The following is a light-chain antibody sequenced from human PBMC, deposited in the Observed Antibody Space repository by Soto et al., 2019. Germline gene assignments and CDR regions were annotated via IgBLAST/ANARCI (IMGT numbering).Light chain of an antibody. CDR2: STN. CDR3: VLYMGSGIWV. J-gene: IGLJ3*02. Sequence: QTVATQEPSFSVSPGRTVTLTCGLSSGSVSTSYYPSWYQQTPGQAPRTLIYSTNTRSSGVPDRFSGSILGNKAALTITGAQADDEPDYYCVLYMGSGIWVFGGGTKLTVL. V-gene: IGLV8-61*01. CDR1: SGSVSTSYY.